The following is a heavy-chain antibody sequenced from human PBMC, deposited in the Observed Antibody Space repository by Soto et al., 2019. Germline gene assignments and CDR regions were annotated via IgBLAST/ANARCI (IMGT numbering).Heavy chain of an antibody. V-gene: IGHV4-30-4*01. J-gene: IGHJ6*02. CDR2: IYYSGST. D-gene: IGHD3-3*01. CDR3: ARDQVFGTRDHIYGMDV. Sequence: SETLSLTCTVSGGSISSGDYYWSWIRQPPGKGLEWIGYIYYSGSTYYNPSLKSRVTISVDTSKNQFSLKLSSVTAADTAVYYCARDQVFGTRDHIYGMDVWGQGTTVTVSS. CDR1: GGSISSGDYY.